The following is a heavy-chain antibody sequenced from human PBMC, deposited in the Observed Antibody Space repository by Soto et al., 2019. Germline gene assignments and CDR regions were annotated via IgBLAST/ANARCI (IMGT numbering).Heavy chain of an antibody. CDR2: ISWDGGST. D-gene: IGHD2-15*01. CDR1: GFTFDDYT. J-gene: IGHJ3*02. CDR3: GKDIFRVVAQGDAFDI. V-gene: IGHV3-43*01. Sequence: EVQLVESGGVVVQPGGSLRLSCAASGFTFDDYTMHWVRQAPGKGLEWVSLISWDGGSTYYADSVKDRFTISRDNSKNSLYLQMNSLRTEDTALYYCGKDIFRVVAQGDAFDIWGQGTMVTVSS.